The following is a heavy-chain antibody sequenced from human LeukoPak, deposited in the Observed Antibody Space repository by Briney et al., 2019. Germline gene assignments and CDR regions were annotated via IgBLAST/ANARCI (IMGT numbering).Heavy chain of an antibody. J-gene: IGHJ4*02. CDR3: ARAAAGTLAVDY. V-gene: IGHV1-2*02. Sequence: ASVKVSCKASGYTFAGYYMHWVRQAPGQGLEWMGWINPNSGGTNYAQKFQGRVTMTRDTSITTAYMELSRLRSDDTAVYYCARAAAGTLAVDYWGQGTLVTVSS. D-gene: IGHD6-13*01. CDR1: GYTFAGYY. CDR2: INPNSGGT.